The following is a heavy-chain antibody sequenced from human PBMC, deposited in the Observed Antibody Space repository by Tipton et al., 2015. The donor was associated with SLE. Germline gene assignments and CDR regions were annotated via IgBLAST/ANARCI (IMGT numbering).Heavy chain of an antibody. D-gene: IGHD3-10*01. CDR2: IYYSGST. Sequence: TLSLTCTVSGGSISSGGYYWSWIRQHPGKGLEWIGYIYYSGSTYYNPSLQRRVAISVDTSRNQFSLKLNSLTAADTAVYYCARDFGNVGRFDSWGQGTLVTVSS. CDR3: ARDFGNVGRFDS. V-gene: IGHV4-31*03. J-gene: IGHJ5*01. CDR1: GGSISSGGYY.